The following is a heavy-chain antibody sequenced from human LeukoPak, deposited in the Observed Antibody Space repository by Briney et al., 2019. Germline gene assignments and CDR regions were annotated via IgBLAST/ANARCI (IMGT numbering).Heavy chain of an antibody. D-gene: IGHD1-26*01. CDR1: GFTFSNAW. J-gene: IGHJ3*02. V-gene: IGHV3-15*01. CDR2: IKSKTDGGTT. CDR3: TTGGLVGATLDDAFDI. Sequence: PGGSLRLSCAASGFTFSNAWMSWVRQAPGKGLEWVGGIKSKTDGGTTDYAAPVKGRFTISRNDSKNTLYLQMNSLKTEDTAVYYCTTGGLVGATLDDAFDIWGQGTMVTVSS.